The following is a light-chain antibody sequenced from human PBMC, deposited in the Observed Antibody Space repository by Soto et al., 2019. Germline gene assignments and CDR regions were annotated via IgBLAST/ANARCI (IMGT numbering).Light chain of an antibody. Sequence: DIVMTQSPDSLAVSLGERATINCKSSQSVLYSSNNKNYLAWYQQKPGQPPKLLIYWASTRECGVPDRFSGSGSGTDFTLTISSLQAEDVAVYYCQQYYTTLTWTFGQGTKVEIK. CDR2: WAS. J-gene: IGKJ1*01. CDR1: QSVLYSSNNKNY. CDR3: QQYYTTLTWT. V-gene: IGKV4-1*01.